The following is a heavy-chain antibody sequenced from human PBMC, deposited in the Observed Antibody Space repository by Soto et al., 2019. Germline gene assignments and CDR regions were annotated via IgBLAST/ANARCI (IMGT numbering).Heavy chain of an antibody. J-gene: IGHJ3*02. Sequence: SETLSLTCAVYGGSFSGHYWSWIRQPPGKGLEWIGEINHSGSTNYNPSLKSRVTISVDTSKKQFSLKLSSVTAEDTALYYCANSRVDDFWSGYYTPTESTGAFDIWGQGTMVTVSS. CDR2: INHSGST. V-gene: IGHV4-34*01. CDR1: GGSFSGHY. D-gene: IGHD3-3*01. CDR3: ANSRVDDFWSGYYTPTESTGAFDI.